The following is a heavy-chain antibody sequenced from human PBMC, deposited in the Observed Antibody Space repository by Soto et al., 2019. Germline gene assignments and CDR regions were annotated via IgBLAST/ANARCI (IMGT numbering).Heavy chain of an antibody. D-gene: IGHD4-17*01. Sequence: QLQLQESGPGLVKPSETLSLTCTVSGGSISSSSYYWGWIRQPPGKGLEWIGSIYYSGSTYYNPSLKSRVTISVDTSKNQFSLKLSSVTAADTAVYYCARLRYGGYYFDYWGQGTLVTVSS. J-gene: IGHJ4*02. CDR3: ARLRYGGYYFDY. CDR1: GGSISSSSYY. CDR2: IYYSGST. V-gene: IGHV4-39*01.